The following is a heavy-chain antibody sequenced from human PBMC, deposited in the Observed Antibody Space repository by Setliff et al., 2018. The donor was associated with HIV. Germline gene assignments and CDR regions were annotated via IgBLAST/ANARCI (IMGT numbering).Heavy chain of an antibody. D-gene: IGHD5-12*01. J-gene: IGHJ4*02. CDR3: ATLRINRDGSPGKAFDY. V-gene: IGHV1-69*10. CDR2: FIPILGIA. Sequence: SVKVYCKASGDTFSNYAINWVRQAPGQGLEWMGGFIPILGIANSVHKFQGRLTITADKFTSTAYMELSSLRSEDTAVYYCATLRINRDGSPGKAFDYWGQGTLVTVSS. CDR1: GDTFSNYA.